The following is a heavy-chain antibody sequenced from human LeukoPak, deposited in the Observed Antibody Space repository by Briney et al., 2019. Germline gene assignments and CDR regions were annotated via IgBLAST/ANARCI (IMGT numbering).Heavy chain of an antibody. CDR2: ISGSGGST. V-gene: IGHV3-23*01. CDR3: AKVVGYCTNGVCRYYYYYYMDV. CDR1: GFTFSSYA. D-gene: IGHD2-8*01. J-gene: IGHJ6*03. Sequence: GGSLRLSCAASGFTFSSYAMSWVRQAPGKGLEWVSAISGSGGSTYYADSVKGRFTISRDNSKNTLYLQMNSLRAEDTAVYYCAKVVGYCTNGVCRYYYYYYMDVWGKGTTVTVSS.